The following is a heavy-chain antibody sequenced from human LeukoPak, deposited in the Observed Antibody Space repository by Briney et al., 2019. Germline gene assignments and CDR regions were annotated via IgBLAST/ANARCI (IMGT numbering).Heavy chain of an antibody. CDR1: GYSFTAYY. CDR3: ARVRSSGWYNY. J-gene: IGHJ4*02. V-gene: IGHV1-2*02. Sequence: GASVKVSCKASGYSFTAYYMHWVRQAPGQGLEWMGWINPDNGGTNYAQKFQGRVTMTRNTSISTAYMELSSLRSEDTAVYYCARVRSSGWYNYWGQGTLVTVSS. D-gene: IGHD6-19*01. CDR2: INPDNGGT.